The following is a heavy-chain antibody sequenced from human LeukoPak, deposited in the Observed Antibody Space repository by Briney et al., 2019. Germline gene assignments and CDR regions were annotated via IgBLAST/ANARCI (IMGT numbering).Heavy chain of an antibody. J-gene: IGHJ4*02. D-gene: IGHD2-15*01. CDR2: ITSGGDSI. CDR1: GFTFSTSA. Sequence: GGSLRLSCAASGFTFSTSAMSWVRQTPGKGLEWVSGITSGGDSIKYADSVRGRFTISRDNSKNPVYLQMNSLRADDTAVYYCATYRGRGSPFDFWGRVTQVTVSS. V-gene: IGHV3-23*01. CDR3: ATYRGRGSPFDF.